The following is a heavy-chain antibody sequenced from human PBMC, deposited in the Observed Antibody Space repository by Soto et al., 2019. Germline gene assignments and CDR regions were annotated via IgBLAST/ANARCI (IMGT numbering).Heavy chain of an antibody. CDR3: ARVPYSSSRDGDY. J-gene: IGHJ4*02. Sequence: KTSETLSLTCAVSGGSISSSNWWSWVRQPPGRGLEWIGEIYHSGSTNYNPSLKSRVTISVDKSKNQFSLKLSSVTAADTAVYYCARVPYSSSRDGDYWGQGTLVTVSS. D-gene: IGHD6-13*01. V-gene: IGHV4-4*02. CDR2: IYHSGST. CDR1: GGSISSSNW.